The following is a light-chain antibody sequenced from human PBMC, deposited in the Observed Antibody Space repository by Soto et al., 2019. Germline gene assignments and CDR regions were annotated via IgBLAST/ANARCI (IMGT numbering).Light chain of an antibody. V-gene: IGKV1-5*03. Sequence: DIQMTQSPSTLSASVGDRVTITCRASRAIRSRLAWSQQKPGKAPKLLIYEASSLESGVPSRFSGSGSGTEFTLTISSLQPDDFATYYCHHFNSYPLTFGGGTKVEIK. CDR2: EAS. CDR3: HHFNSYPLT. J-gene: IGKJ4*01. CDR1: RAIRSR.